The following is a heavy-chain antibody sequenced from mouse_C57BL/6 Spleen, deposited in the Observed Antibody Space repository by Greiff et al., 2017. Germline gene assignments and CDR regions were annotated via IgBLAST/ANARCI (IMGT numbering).Heavy chain of an antibody. J-gene: IGHJ3*01. CDR3: ARENSNGFAY. D-gene: IGHD2-5*01. CDR1: GYSIPSGYY. Sequence: EVKLLESGPGLVKPSQSLSLTCSVTGYSIPSGYYWNWIRQFPGNKLEWMGYISYDGSNNYNPSLKNRISITRDTSKNQFFLKLKSVTTEDTATYYCARENSNGFAYWGQGTLVTVSA. CDR2: ISYDGSN. V-gene: IGHV3-6*01.